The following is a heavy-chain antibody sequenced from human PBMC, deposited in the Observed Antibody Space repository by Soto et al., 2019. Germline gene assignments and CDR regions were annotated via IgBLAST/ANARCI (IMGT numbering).Heavy chain of an antibody. J-gene: IGHJ4*02. D-gene: IGHD6-19*01. V-gene: IGHV5-51*01. CDR3: ARLGSGWHGGAHFDY. CDR1: GYNFDSYW. Sequence: GESLKISCKVSGYNFDSYWIGWVRQMPGKGLEWVGIMYPGDSDTRYSPSSQGQVTISAEKSLKTAYLQWSSLEASETAMYYCARLGSGWHGGAHFDYWGQGTLVTVSS. CDR2: MYPGDSDT.